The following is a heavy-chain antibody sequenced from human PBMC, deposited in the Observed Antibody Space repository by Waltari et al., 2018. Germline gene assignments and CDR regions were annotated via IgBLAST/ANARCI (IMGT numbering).Heavy chain of an antibody. CDR2: VAPLDPHA. CDR1: GYSFSTSW. Sequence: EVQLVQSGAEVKKPGESLRISCKGSGYSFSTSWITWVRQIPGKGLEGMGTVAPLDPHANDIPSSQGHVTISADKSINTAYLQWSSLKASDTAIYYCAKREGYYYDRSGYYYEFWGQGTLVTVSS. V-gene: IGHV5-10-1*01. J-gene: IGHJ4*02. CDR3: AKREGYYYDRSGYYYEF. D-gene: IGHD3-22*01.